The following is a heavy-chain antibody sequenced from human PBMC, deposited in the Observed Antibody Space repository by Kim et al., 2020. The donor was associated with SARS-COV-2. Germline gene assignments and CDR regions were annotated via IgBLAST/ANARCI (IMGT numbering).Heavy chain of an antibody. Sequence: SETLSLTCTVSGGSISSSSYYWGWIRQPPGKGLEWIGSIYYSGSTYYNPSLKSRVTISVDTSKNQFSLKLSSVTAADTAVYYCARGLAWEGVVATGYWGQGTLVTVSS. CDR1: GGSISSSSYY. CDR2: IYYSGST. V-gene: IGHV4-39*07. CDR3: ARGLAWEGVVATGY. D-gene: IGHD2-15*01. J-gene: IGHJ4*02.